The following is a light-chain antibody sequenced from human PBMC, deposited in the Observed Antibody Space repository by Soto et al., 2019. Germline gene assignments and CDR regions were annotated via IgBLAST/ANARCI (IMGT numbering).Light chain of an antibody. Sequence: DIQMTQSPSTLSASVGDRITISCRASQSISNWLAWYQQKPGKAPQLLIYDASSLQSGVPSRFSGSGSGTEFTLTISSLQPDDFATYYCQQYNSYSYTFGQGTKLEIK. V-gene: IGKV1-5*01. CDR1: QSISNW. CDR3: QQYNSYSYT. CDR2: DAS. J-gene: IGKJ2*01.